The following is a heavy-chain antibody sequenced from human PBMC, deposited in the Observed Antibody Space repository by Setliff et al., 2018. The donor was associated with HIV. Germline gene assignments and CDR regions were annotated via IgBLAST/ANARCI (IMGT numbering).Heavy chain of an antibody. V-gene: IGHV4-59*11. J-gene: IGHJ6*03. CDR3: ARENYYYYMDV. Sequence: SETLSLTCTVSGGSISSHYWSWIRQPPGKGLEWIGYIYYSGSTNYNPSLKSRVTISVDTSKNQLSLKLSSVTAADTAVYYCARENYYYYMDVWGKGTTVTVSS. CDR2: IYYSGST. CDR1: GGSISSHY.